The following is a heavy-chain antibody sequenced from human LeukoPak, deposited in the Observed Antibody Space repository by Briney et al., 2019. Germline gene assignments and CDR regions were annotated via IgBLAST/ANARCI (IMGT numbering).Heavy chain of an antibody. D-gene: IGHD1-26*01. CDR1: GDSISNSSFF. V-gene: IGHV4-39*07. J-gene: IGHJ6*03. Sequence: SETLSLTCTVSGDSISNSSFFWGWIRQPPGKGLGWIGAVYSENTYYNPSLKSRVSISVDTSKNQFSLTMSSVTAADTAVYFCARGLEVRARVGYHYYMDVWGKGTTVTVSS. CDR3: ARGLEVRARVGYHYYMDV. CDR2: VYSENT.